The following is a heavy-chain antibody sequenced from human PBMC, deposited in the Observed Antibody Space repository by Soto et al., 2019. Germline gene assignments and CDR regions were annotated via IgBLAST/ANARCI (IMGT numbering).Heavy chain of an antibody. CDR2: INHSGST. Sequence: SETLSLTCAVYGGSFSGYYWSWIRQPPGKGLEWIGEINHSGSTNYNPSLKSRVTISVDTSKNQFSLKLSSVTAADTAVYYCARGQVATATYFDYWGQGTLVTVSS. J-gene: IGHJ4*02. CDR1: GGSFSGYY. D-gene: IGHD5-12*01. CDR3: ARGQVATATYFDY. V-gene: IGHV4-34*01.